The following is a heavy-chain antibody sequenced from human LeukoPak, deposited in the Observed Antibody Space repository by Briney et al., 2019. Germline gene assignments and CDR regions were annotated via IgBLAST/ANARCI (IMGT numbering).Heavy chain of an antibody. CDR3: AKDRDTAMVN. CDR2: ISYDGSNK. D-gene: IGHD5-18*01. Sequence: GGSLRLSCAASGFTFSSYGMHWVRQAPGKGLEWVAVISYDGSNKYYADSVKGRFTISRGNSKNTLYLQMNSLRAEDTAVYYCAKDRDTAMVNWGQGTLVTVSS. V-gene: IGHV3-30*18. CDR1: GFTFSSYG. J-gene: IGHJ4*02.